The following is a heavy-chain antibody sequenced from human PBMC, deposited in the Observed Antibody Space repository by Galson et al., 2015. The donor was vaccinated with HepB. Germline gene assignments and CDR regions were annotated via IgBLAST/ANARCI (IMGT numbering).Heavy chain of an antibody. CDR1: GGTFSRYA. D-gene: IGHD3-22*01. V-gene: IGHV1-69*13. CDR2: IIPIFGTA. CDR3: ARLMGEESSGNLRVDYYHYGMDV. Sequence: SVKVSCKASGGTFSRYAISWVRQAPGQGLEWMGGIIPIFGTAKCAQKFQGRVTITADESTSTAYMDLSSLRSVDTAVYYCARLMGEESSGNLRVDYYHYGMDVWGQGTTVTVSS. J-gene: IGHJ6*02.